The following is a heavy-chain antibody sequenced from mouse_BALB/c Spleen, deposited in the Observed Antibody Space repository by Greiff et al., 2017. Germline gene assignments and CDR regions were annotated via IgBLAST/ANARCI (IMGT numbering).Heavy chain of an antibody. CDR1: GYTFTSYR. V-gene: IGHV1-4*01. CDR3: ATITTVVATFYWYFDV. CDR2: INPSTGYT. Sequence: QVQLQQSGAELAKPGASVKMSCKASGYTFTSYRMHWVKQRPGQGLEWIGYINPSTGYTEYNQKFKDKATLTADKSSSTAYMQLSSLTSEDSAVYYCATITTVVATFYWYFDVWGAGTTVTVSS. D-gene: IGHD1-1*01. J-gene: IGHJ1*01.